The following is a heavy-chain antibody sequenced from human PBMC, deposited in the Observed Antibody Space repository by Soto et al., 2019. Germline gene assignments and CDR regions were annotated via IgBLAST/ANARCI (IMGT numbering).Heavy chain of an antibody. CDR3: ARDAAYDILTGYYREGDAFDI. Sequence: SETLSLTCTVSNGSISPYYWSWIRQSPGKGLEWIGYIYYSGSTNYNPSLKSRVTISVDTSKNQFSLKLSSVTAADTAVYYCARDAAYDILTGYYREGDAFDIWGQGTMVTVSS. V-gene: IGHV4-59*01. D-gene: IGHD3-9*01. CDR1: NGSISPYY. J-gene: IGHJ3*02. CDR2: IYYSGST.